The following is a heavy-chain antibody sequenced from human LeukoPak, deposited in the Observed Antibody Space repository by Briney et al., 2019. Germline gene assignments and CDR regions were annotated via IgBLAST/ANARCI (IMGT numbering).Heavy chain of an antibody. CDR2: ISGSGGST. D-gene: IGHD2-15*01. V-gene: IGHV3-23*01. Sequence: GGSLRLSCAASGFTFSSYGMSWVRQAPGKGREWVSAISGSGGSTYYADSVKGRFTISRDNSKNTLYLQMNSLRADDTAVYYCAKDPRWWERDAFDIWGQGTMVTVSS. CDR3: AKDPRWWERDAFDI. CDR1: GFTFSSYG. J-gene: IGHJ3*02.